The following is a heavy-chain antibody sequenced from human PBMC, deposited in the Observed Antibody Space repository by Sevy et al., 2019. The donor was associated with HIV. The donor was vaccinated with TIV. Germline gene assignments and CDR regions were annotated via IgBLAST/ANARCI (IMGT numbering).Heavy chain of an antibody. J-gene: IGHJ4*02. V-gene: IGHV3-30*03. CDR1: GFNFRIYA. D-gene: IGHD1-26*01. Sequence: GGSLRLSCAASGFNFRIYAMHWVRQAPGKGLEWMAVMSYDGSDKFYAESVKSRFTISRDNSKNMVFLQLNSLRGDDTAVYYCATGRQGATYGYWGQGTPVTVSS. CDR2: MSYDGSDK. CDR3: ATGRQGATYGY.